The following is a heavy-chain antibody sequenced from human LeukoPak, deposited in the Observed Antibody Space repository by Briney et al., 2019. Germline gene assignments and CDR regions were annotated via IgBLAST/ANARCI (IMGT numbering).Heavy chain of an antibody. V-gene: IGHV3-48*03. D-gene: IGHD3-16*02. Sequence: GGSLRLSCAASGFTFSSYEMSWIRQAPGKGLEWVSYISSSGSPIYYADSVKGRFTISRDNAKNSLFLQMNSLRAEDTAVYYCARGSFLITFGGFIGWGQGTLVTVSS. CDR1: GFTFSSYE. CDR3: ARGSFLITFGGFIG. CDR2: ISSSGSPI. J-gene: IGHJ4*02.